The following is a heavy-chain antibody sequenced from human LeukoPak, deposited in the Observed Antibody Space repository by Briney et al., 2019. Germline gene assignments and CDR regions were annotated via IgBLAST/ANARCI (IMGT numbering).Heavy chain of an antibody. V-gene: IGHV4-59*01. CDR3: ARPGRYTYWYFDL. CDR2: VYYSGSA. Sequence: SETLSLTCTVSGDSISTDYWSWIRQPPGKGLEWIGNVYYSGSANYNPTLRTRVTISVDTSKNQFSLRLSSVTAADTAVYYCARPGRYTYWYFDLWGRGTLVTVSS. J-gene: IGHJ2*01. CDR1: GDSISTDY. D-gene: IGHD1-26*01.